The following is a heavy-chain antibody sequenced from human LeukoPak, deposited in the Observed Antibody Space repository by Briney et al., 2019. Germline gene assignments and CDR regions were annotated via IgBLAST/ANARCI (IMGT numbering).Heavy chain of an antibody. V-gene: IGHV4-31*03. D-gene: IGHD4-11*01. CDR2: IYYSGST. Sequence: PSETLSLTCTVSGGSISSGGYYWSWIRQHPGKGLEWIGYIYYSGSTYYNPSLKSRVTISVDTSKNQFSLKLSSVTAADTAVYYCARYGLQSFDYWGQGTLVTVSS. J-gene: IGHJ4*02. CDR1: GGSISSGGYY. CDR3: ARYGLQSFDY.